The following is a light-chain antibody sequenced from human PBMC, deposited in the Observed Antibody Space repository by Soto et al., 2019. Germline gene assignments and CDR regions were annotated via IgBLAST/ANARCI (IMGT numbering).Light chain of an antibody. CDR2: DVS. J-gene: IGLJ3*02. CDR3: CSYVGSYRV. Sequence: QSALTQPRSVSGSPGQSVTISCTGTSSDVDGYKYVSWYQQHPGKAPKLMIYDVSKRPSGVPDRFSGSNSGNAASLTISGLQAEDEADYYCCSYVGSYRVFGGGTKLTVL. CDR1: SSDVDGYKY. V-gene: IGLV2-11*01.